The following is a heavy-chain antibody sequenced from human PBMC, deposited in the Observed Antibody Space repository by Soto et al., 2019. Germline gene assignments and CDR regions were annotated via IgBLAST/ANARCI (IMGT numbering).Heavy chain of an antibody. CDR1: GGCICSSNW. J-gene: IGHJ4*02. CDR2: IYHSGST. CDR3: ASATSITICGVATYYFDY. D-gene: IGHD3-3*01. Sequence: SETLSLTCAVCGGCICSSNWWSWVRQPPGKGLEWSGEIYHSGSTNYNPSLKSRVTISVDKSKNQFSLKLSSVTAADTAVYYCASATSITICGVATYYFDYWGQGALVTGSS. V-gene: IGHV4-4*02.